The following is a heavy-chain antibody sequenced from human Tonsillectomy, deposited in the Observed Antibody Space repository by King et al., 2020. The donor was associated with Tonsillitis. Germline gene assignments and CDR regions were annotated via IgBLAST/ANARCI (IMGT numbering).Heavy chain of an antibody. Sequence: EVQLVESGGGLVQPGRSLRLSCAGFGFTFSSSAMSWVRQAPGKGLEWVSAITGSGGSAYYADSATGRYTISRDNSNNTLYLQVNSLRAEDTAVYYCATLPRVGTRFEFWGPGAPVSVSS. CDR3: ATLPRVGTRFEF. CDR2: ITGSGGSA. J-gene: IGHJ4*02. D-gene: IGHD7-27*01. CDR1: GFTFSSSA. V-gene: IGHV3-23*04.